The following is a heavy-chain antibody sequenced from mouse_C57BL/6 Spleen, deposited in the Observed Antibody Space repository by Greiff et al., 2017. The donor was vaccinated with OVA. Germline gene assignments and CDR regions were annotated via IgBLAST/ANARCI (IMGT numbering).Heavy chain of an antibody. J-gene: IGHJ2*01. CDR1: GYAFSSSW. CDR2: IYPGDGDT. V-gene: IGHV1-82*01. D-gene: IGHD2-3*01. CDR3: ARPYENYFDY. Sequence: VQLQQSGPELVKPGASVKISCKASGYAFSSSWMNWVKQRPGKGLEWIGRIYPGDGDTNYNGKFKGKATLTADKSSSTAYMQLSSLTSEDSAVYFCARPYENYFDYWGQGTTLTVSS.